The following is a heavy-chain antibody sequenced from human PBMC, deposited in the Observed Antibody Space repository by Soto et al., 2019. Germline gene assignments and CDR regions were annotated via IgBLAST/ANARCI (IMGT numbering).Heavy chain of an antibody. Sequence: QVQLQESGPGLVKPSQTLSLTCTVSGGSISSGDYYWSWIRQPPGKGLEWVAVISYDGSNKYYADSVKGRFTISRDNSKNTLYLQMNSLRAEDTAVYYCARDFVPGVIVVVITAFDIWGQGTMVTVSS. CDR2: ISYDGSNK. V-gene: IGHV3-30-3*01. CDR3: ARDFVPGVIVVVITAFDI. D-gene: IGHD3-22*01. CDR1: GGSISSGD. J-gene: IGHJ3*02.